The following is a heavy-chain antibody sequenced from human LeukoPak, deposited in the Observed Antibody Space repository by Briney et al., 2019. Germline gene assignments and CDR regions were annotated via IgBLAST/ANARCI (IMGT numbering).Heavy chain of an antibody. Sequence: SETLSLTCTVSGGSMSSYYWSWIRQPPGKGLEWIGNIHYSGSTTYNPSLRSRVTISVDTSKDHFSLKLSSVTAADTAVYYCAREPTTAAGSSYFDYWGQGTLVTVSS. CDR3: AREPTTAAGSSYFDY. V-gene: IGHV4-59*01. CDR1: GGSMSSYY. CDR2: IHYSGST. D-gene: IGHD6-13*01. J-gene: IGHJ4*02.